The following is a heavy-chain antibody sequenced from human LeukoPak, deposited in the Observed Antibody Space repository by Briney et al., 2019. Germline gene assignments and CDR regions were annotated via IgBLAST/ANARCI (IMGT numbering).Heavy chain of an antibody. CDR2: IWYDGSNK. Sequence: GGSLRLSCAASGFTFSAYGMHWVRHAPGKGLEWVAVIWYDGSNKYYADSVKGRFTISRDNSKNTLYLQMNSLRAEDTAVYYCARDPHQLSGYWGQGTLVTVSA. D-gene: IGHD6-13*01. CDR1: GFTFSAYG. CDR3: ARDPHQLSGY. J-gene: IGHJ4*02. V-gene: IGHV3-33*01.